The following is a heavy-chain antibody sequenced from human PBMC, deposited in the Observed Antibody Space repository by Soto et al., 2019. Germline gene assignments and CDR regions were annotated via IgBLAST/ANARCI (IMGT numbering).Heavy chain of an antibody. D-gene: IGHD4-4*01. V-gene: IGHV3-48*01. CDR2: ISSSSSTI. CDR1: GFTLSSYS. J-gene: IGHJ6*03. CDR3: ARDTGTTTVLYYYYYYMDV. Sequence: EVQLVESGGGLVQPGGSLRLSCAASGFTLSSYSMNWVRQAPGKGLEWVSYISSSSSTIYYADSVKGRFTISRDNAKKSLYLQMNSLRAEDTAVYYCARDTGTTTVLYYYYYYMDVWGKGTTVTVSS.